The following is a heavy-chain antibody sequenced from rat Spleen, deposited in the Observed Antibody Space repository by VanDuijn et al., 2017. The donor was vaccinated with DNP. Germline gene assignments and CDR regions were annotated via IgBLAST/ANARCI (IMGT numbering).Heavy chain of an antibody. D-gene: IGHD1-12*01. Sequence: EVQLVESGGGLVQPGNSLKLSCAVSGFTFSDYYMAWVRQAPAKGLEWVATISYNGGTPYYRDSVKGRFTISRDNAQSTLYLQMDSLRSEDTATYYCARHRTIMPYYYVMDAWGQGASVTVSS. CDR1: GFTFSDYY. CDR3: ARHRTIMPYYYVMDA. J-gene: IGHJ4*01. V-gene: IGHV5-7*01. CDR2: ISYNGGTP.